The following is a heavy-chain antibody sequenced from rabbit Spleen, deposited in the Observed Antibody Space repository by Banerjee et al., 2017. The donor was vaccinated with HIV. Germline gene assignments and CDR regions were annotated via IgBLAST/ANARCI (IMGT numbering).Heavy chain of an antibody. CDR3: ARNFENNNL. CDR2: IYTGNDKT. CDR1: GFSLTSSYD. Sequence: QEQLVESGGGLVQPGTSLTLTCTASGFSLTSSYDMCWVRQAPGKGLEWVGCIYTGNDKTYYASWAKGRFTISKPSSTTVTLRMTSLTVADTATYFCARNFENNNLWGPGTLVTVS. J-gene: IGHJ4*01. V-gene: IGHV1S45*01.